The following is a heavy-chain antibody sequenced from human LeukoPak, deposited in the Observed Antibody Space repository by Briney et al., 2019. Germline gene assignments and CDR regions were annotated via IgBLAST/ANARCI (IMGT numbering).Heavy chain of an antibody. V-gene: IGHV3-30*02. CDR2: IRYDGSNK. J-gene: IGHJ4*02. D-gene: IGHD4-17*01. CDR1: GFTFSSYD. Sequence: PGGSLRLSCAASGFTFSSYDMHWVRQAPGKGLEWVAFIRYDGSNKNYADSVKGRFTVSRDNSKNTLYLQMNSLRAEDTAVYYCAKEAGDYFDYWGQGTLVTVSS. CDR3: AKEAGDYFDY.